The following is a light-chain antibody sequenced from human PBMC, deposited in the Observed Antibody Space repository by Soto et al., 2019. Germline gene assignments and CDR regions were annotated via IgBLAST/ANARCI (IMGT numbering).Light chain of an antibody. CDR1: SSDVGAYKY. J-gene: IGLJ1*01. CDR3: SSYTSSSTLNV. Sequence: QSALPHAASVSGSPGQSITISCTGTSSDVGAYKYVSWYQQHPGKAPKLMIYEVSNRPSGVSNRFSGSKSGNTASLTISGLQAEDEADYYCSSYTSSSTLNVFGTGTTVTVL. V-gene: IGLV2-14*01. CDR2: EVS.